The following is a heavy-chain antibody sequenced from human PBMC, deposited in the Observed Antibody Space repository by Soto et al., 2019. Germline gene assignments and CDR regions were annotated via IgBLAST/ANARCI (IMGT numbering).Heavy chain of an antibody. CDR2: ISSSSSTI. V-gene: IGHV3-48*02. CDR1: GFTFSSYS. D-gene: IGHD6-13*01. CDR3: ARASSPGNYFYSYGMDV. Sequence: EVPLVESGGGVVQPGESLRLSCATSGFTFSSYSMNWVRQAPGKGLEWVSYISSSSSTIFYADSVRGRFTISRENAKNSLYLQMNSLKDEDTAVYYCARASSPGNYFYSYGMDVWGHGTTVTVSS. J-gene: IGHJ6*02.